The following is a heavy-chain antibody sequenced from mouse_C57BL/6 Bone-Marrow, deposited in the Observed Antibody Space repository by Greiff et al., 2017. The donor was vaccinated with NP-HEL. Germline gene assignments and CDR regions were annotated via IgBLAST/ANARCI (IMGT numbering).Heavy chain of an antibody. J-gene: IGHJ3*01. V-gene: IGHV1-72*01. CDR3: ARGVYYGNAWFAY. CDR2: IDPNSGGT. Sequence: QVQLKQPGAELVKPGASVKLSCKASGYTFTSYWMHWVKQRPGRGLEWIGRIDPNSGGTKYNEKFKSKATLTVDKPSSTAYMQLSSLTSEDSAVYYCARGVYYGNAWFAYGGQGTLVTVSA. CDR1: GYTFTSYW. D-gene: IGHD2-1*01.